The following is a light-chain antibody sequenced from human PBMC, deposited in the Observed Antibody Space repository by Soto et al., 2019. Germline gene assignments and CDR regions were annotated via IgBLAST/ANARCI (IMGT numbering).Light chain of an antibody. CDR1: SSDVGGYNY. V-gene: IGLV2-14*01. CDR2: EVS. CDR3: GSYTRSSTYV. Sequence: QSALSRPVSVSGSPGPSITISCTGTSSDVGGYNYVSWYQHPPGKAPKPIIYEVSNRPSGVSNRFSGSKSGNTASLNISGLQAEAEADYYCGSYTRSSTYVFGTGPKVTVL. J-gene: IGLJ1*01.